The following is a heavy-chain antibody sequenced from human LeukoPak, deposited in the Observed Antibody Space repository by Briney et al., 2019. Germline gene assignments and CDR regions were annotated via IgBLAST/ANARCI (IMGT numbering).Heavy chain of an antibody. Sequence: PSGTLSLTCAVSGGSISSRNWWNWVRQPPGKGLEWIGEIHHSGSTNYNPSLKSRVTISLDKSKNQFSLKLSSVTAADTAVYYCASKTIATPGTFDYWGQGTLVTVSS. J-gene: IGHJ4*02. CDR3: ASKTIATPGTFDY. D-gene: IGHD6-13*01. CDR1: GGSISSRNW. CDR2: IHHSGST. V-gene: IGHV4-4*02.